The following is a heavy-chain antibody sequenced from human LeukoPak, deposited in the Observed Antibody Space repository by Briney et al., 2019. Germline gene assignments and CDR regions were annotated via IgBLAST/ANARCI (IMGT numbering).Heavy chain of an antibody. V-gene: IGHV3-53*01. Sequence: GGSLRLSCAASGFTVSRDYMSWVRQAPGKGLEWVSVIYTGGNTYYADSVKGRFTISRDDSKSMLYLQMNSLRPEDTAMYFCTRGTSTVSAGYYWGQGTLVTVSS. D-gene: IGHD6-19*01. CDR3: TRGTSTVSAGYY. CDR2: IYTGGNT. J-gene: IGHJ4*02. CDR1: GFTVSRDY.